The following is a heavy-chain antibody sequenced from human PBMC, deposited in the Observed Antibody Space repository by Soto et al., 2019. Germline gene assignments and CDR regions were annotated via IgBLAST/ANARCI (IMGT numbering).Heavy chain of an antibody. J-gene: IGHJ4*02. V-gene: IGHV5-10-1*01. CDR1: VYSFTSYW. D-gene: IGHD3-22*01. CDR2: IDPSDSYT. Sequence: GESLKISCKGSVYSFTSYWISWVRQMPGKGLEWMGRIDPSDSYTNYSPSFQGHVTISADKSISTAYLQWSSLKASDTAMYYCARHLSYYDSSGYLLWWGQGTLVTVSS. CDR3: ARHLSYYDSSGYLLW.